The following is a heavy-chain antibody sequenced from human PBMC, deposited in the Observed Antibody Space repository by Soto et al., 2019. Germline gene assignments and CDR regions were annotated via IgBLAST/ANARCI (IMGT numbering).Heavy chain of an antibody. D-gene: IGHD4-17*01. J-gene: IGHJ3*02. CDR1: GFTFSDYY. CDR2: ISSSGSTI. CDR3: ASTDYGDYLSYAFDI. V-gene: IGHV3-11*01. Sequence: QVQLVESGGGLVKPGGSLRLSCAASGFTFSDYYMSWIRQAPGKGLERVSYISSSGSTIYYADSVKGRFTISRDNAKNSLSLQMNSLRPEDTAVYYFASTDYGDYLSYAFDIWGQGTMVTVSS.